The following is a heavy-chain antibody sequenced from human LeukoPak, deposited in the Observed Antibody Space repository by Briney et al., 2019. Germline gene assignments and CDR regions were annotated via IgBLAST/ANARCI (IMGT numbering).Heavy chain of an antibody. Sequence: PGGSLRLSCAASGFTFSNVWMSWVRQAPGKGLEWVGRIKSKTDGGTTDYAAPVKGRFTISRDDSKNTLYLQMNSLKTEDTAMYYCTLFDQYSYGIGDYWGQGTLVTVSS. CDR2: IKSKTDGGTT. V-gene: IGHV3-15*01. D-gene: IGHD5-18*01. CDR1: GFTFSNVW. CDR3: TLFDQYSYGIGDY. J-gene: IGHJ4*02.